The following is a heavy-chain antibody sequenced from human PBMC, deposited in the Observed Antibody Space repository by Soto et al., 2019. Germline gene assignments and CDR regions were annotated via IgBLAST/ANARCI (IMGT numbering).Heavy chain of an antibody. V-gene: IGHV4-30-4*01. D-gene: IGHD2-21*01. J-gene: IGHJ5*02. Sequence: LSLTCTVSGGSVSGVDYFWSWIRQSPGKGLEWIGYIYYTGITHLNPSLKSRLTMAVDTSKNELSLKLTSVSAADTAVYFCAREERKGIISWFDPWGQGTPVTVSS. CDR3: AREERKGIISWFDP. CDR1: GGSVSGVDYF. CDR2: IYYTGIT.